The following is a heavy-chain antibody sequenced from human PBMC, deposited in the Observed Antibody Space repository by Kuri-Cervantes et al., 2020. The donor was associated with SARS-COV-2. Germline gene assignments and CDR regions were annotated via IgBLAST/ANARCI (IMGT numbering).Heavy chain of an antibody. CDR3: ARAYPYYFDISAVWGAFDI. CDR2: INPNSGGT. CDR1: GYTFSSYA. D-gene: IGHD3-22*01. J-gene: IGHJ3*02. Sequence: ASVKVSCKASGYTFSSYAINWVRQAPGQGLEWMGWINPNSGGTNYAQKFQGRVTMTRDTSISTAYMELSRLRSDDTAVYYCARAYPYYFDISAVWGAFDIWGQGTMVTVSS. V-gene: IGHV1-2*02.